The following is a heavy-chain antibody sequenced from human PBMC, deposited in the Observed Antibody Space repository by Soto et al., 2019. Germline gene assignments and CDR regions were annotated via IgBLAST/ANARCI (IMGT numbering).Heavy chain of an antibody. J-gene: IGHJ6*02. CDR3: ARDNILGILYGGMDV. CDR1: GGSISSGDYY. Sequence: SETLSLTCTVSGGSISSGDYYWSWIRQPPGKGLEWIGYIYYSGSTYYNPSLKSRVTISVDTSKNQFSLKLSSVTAADTAVYYCARDNILGILYGGMDVWGQGTTVTISS. V-gene: IGHV4-30-4*01. D-gene: IGHD3-3*01. CDR2: IYYSGST.